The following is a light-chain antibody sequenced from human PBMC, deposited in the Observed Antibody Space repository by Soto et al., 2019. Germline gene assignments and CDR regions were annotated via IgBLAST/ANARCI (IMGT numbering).Light chain of an antibody. CDR2: GAS. CDR3: QQYSNWTS. Sequence: EIVMTQSPATLSVSPGERATLSCRASQSVNSNLAWYQQKPGQAPRLLIYGASTRATGIPARFSGSGSGTEFTLTISSLQSEDFAIYYCQQYSNWTSFGPGTKVDIK. J-gene: IGKJ3*01. CDR1: QSVNSN. V-gene: IGKV3-15*01.